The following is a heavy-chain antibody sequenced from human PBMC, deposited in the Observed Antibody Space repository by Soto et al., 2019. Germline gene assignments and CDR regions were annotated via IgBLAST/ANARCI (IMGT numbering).Heavy chain of an antibody. CDR2: ISSSSSTI. Sequence: GGSLRLSCAASGFTFSSYSMEWVRQAPGKGLEWVSYISSSSSTIYYADSVKGRFTISRDNAKNSLYLQMNSLRDEDTAVYYCARAYSGYVQDYGMDVWGQGTTVTVSS. CDR3: ARAYSGYVQDYGMDV. D-gene: IGHD5-12*01. J-gene: IGHJ6*02. CDR1: GFTFSSYS. V-gene: IGHV3-48*02.